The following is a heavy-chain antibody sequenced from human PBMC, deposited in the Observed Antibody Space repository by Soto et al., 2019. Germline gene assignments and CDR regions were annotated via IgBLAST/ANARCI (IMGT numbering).Heavy chain of an antibody. CDR3: ARAGVEEAIQVGYFQH. D-gene: IGHD1-1*01. CDR1: GFTFSSYG. Sequence: QVQLVESGGGVVQSGRSLRLSCAASGFTFSSYGMHWVRQAPGKGLEWVAVIWYDGSNEYYADSVKGRFTISRDNSKNTLYLQMNSLRVDDTAVYYCARAGVEEAIQVGYFQHWGQGTLVPVSS. V-gene: IGHV3-33*01. CDR2: IWYDGSNE. J-gene: IGHJ1*01.